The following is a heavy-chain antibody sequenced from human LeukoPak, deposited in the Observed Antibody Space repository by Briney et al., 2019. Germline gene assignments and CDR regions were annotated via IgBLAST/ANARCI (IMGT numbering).Heavy chain of an antibody. V-gene: IGHV3-48*03. D-gene: IGHD6-19*01. CDR1: GFTFSSYE. Sequence: GGSLRLSCAASGFTFSSYEMNWVRQAPGKGLEWVSYISSSGSTIYYADPVKGRFTISRDNAKNSLYLQMNSLRAEDTAVYYCARDPYSGGYGAYYYYYMDVWGKGTTVTVSS. J-gene: IGHJ6*03. CDR3: ARDPYSGGYGAYYYYYMDV. CDR2: ISSSGSTI.